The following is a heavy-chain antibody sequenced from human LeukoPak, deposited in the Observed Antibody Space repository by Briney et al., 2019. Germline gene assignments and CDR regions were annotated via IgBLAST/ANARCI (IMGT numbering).Heavy chain of an antibody. J-gene: IGHJ6*02. CDR1: GFTFSSYG. CDR2: ISYDGSNK. D-gene: IGHD4-17*01. V-gene: IGHV3-30*18. CDR3: ANAEGAYGDYQGDYYGMDV. Sequence: GGSLRLSCAASGFTFSSYGMHWVRQAPGKGLEWVAVISYDGSNKYYADSVKGRFTISRDNSKNTLYLQMNCLRAEDTAVYYCANAEGAYGDYQGDYYGMDVWGQGTTVTVSS.